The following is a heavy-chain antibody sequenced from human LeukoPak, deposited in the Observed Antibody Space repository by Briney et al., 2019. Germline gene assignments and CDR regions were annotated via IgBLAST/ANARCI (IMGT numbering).Heavy chain of an antibody. J-gene: IGHJ3*02. V-gene: IGHV3-23*01. D-gene: IGHD6-19*01. CDR2: ISGSGGST. CDR1: GFTFSSYA. CDR3: ARSVVAGTYDAFDI. Sequence: GGSLRLSCAASGFTFSSYAMSWVRQAPGKGLEWVSAISGSGGSTYYADSVKGRFTISRDNAKNSLHLQMNSLRAEDTAVYYCARSVVAGTYDAFDIWGQGTTVTVSS.